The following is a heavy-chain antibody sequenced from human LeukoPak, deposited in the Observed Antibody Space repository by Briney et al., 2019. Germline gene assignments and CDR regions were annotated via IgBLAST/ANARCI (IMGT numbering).Heavy chain of an antibody. J-gene: IGHJ4*02. CDR3: ASVSSIGYYLPY. V-gene: IGHV3-53*01. Sequence: PGGSLRLSCAASGCKVSTNYMSWVRQAPGKGLEWVSVIYSGGSLYYADSVKGRFTISIDNSKNTMYLQMSSLRAEDTAVYYCASVSSIGYYLPYWGQGTLVTVSS. CDR2: IYSGGSL. D-gene: IGHD6-19*01. CDR1: GCKVSTNY.